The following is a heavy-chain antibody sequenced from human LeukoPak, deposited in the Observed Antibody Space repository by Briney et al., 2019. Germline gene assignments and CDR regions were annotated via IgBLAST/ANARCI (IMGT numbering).Heavy chain of an antibody. V-gene: IGHV4-34*01. D-gene: IGHD2/OR15-2a*01. CDR1: GGSFSGYY. CDR3: ARPSPPLVT. J-gene: IGHJ3*01. Sequence: SETLSLTCAVSGGSFSGYYWNWIRQPPGKGLEWIGEINHSGSTNYNPSLKSRVTISVDTSKNQFSLKLSSETAADTAVYYCARPSPPLVTWGQGTMVTVSS. CDR2: INHSGST.